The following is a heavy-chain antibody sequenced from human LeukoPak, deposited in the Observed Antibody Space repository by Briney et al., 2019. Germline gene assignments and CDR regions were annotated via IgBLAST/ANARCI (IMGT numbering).Heavy chain of an antibody. J-gene: IGHJ4*02. CDR3: ARLHYGDYAFDC. V-gene: IGHV4-34*01. CDR2: INHSGST. CDR1: GGSFSGYY. D-gene: IGHD4-17*01. Sequence: SETLSLTCAVYGGSFSGYYWSWIRQPPGKGLEWIGEINHSGSTNYNPSLKSRVTISVDTSKNQFSLKLSSVTAADTAVYYCARLHYGDYAFDCWGQGTLVTVSS.